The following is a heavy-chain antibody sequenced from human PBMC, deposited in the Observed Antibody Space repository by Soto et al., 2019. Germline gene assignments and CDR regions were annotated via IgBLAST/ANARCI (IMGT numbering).Heavy chain of an antibody. D-gene: IGHD3-10*01. CDR2: IFYSGGT. Sequence: QLQLQESGPGLVKPSEALSLTCTVSGGSISSSGHYWGWIRQTPGKGLEWIGNIFYSGGTHYNASFRSRVSISVDSSKNQLSLKVTSVTAADTAVYYCARRSYGSGVDLSGRGTLVTVSS. J-gene: IGHJ5*02. CDR1: GGSISSSGHY. V-gene: IGHV4-39*01. CDR3: ARRSYGSGVDL.